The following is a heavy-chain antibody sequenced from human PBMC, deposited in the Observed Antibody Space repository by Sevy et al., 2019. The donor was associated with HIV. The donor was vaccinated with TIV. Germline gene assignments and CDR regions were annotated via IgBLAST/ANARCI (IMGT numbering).Heavy chain of an antibody. CDR3: AKADTAMGGAWDY. CDR2: ISGSGGST. D-gene: IGHD5-18*01. J-gene: IGHJ4*02. V-gene: IGHV3-23*01. CDR1: GFTFSSYA. Sequence: GGSLKLSCAASGFTFSSYAMSWVRQAPGKGLEWVSAISGSGGSTYYADSVKGRFTISRDNSKNTLYLQMNSLRAEDTAVYYCAKADTAMGGAWDYWGQGTLVTVSS.